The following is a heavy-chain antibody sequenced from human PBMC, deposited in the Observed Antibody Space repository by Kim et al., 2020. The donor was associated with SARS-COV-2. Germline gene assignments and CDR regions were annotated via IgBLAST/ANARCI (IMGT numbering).Heavy chain of an antibody. V-gene: IGHV3-7*03. Sequence: GGSLRLSCAASGFTFSSYWMSWVRQAPGKGLEWVANIKQDGSEKYYVDSVKGRFTISRDNAKNSLYLQMNSLRAEDTAVYYCARTLAGQQPNFGICTLDYWGQGTLVTVSS. CDR2: IKQDGSEK. CDR1: GFTFSSYW. CDR3: ARTLAGQQPNFGICTLDY. D-gene: IGHD6-13*01. J-gene: IGHJ4*02.